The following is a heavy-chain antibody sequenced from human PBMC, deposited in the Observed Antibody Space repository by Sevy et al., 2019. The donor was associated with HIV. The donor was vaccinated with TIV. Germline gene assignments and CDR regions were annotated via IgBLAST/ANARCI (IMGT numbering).Heavy chain of an antibody. V-gene: IGHV3-30-3*01. J-gene: IGHJ4*01. Sequence: GGYLRLSCAASGFTFRTYAFHWVRQAPGRGLEWIGLISSNGDNTFYTNSVRGRFTISRDNSMNTLYLQMTSLTPDDTAVYYCARGPERELTSFLSHWGHGTLVTVSS. D-gene: IGHD3-10*01. CDR2: ISSNGDNT. CDR3: ARGPERELTSFLSH. CDR1: GFTFRTYA.